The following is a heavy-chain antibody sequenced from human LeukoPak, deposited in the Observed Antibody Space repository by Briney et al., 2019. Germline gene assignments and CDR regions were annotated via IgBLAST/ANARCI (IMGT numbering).Heavy chain of an antibody. D-gene: IGHD4-11*01. J-gene: IGHJ6*02. CDR1: GGSISSYY. CDR3: ARGRTTAKYYYYYGMDV. V-gene: IGHV4-59*08. Sequence: SETLSLTCTVSGGSISSYYWSWIRQPPGKGLEWIGYIYYSGSTNYNPSLKSRVTISVDTSKNQFSLKLSSVTAADTAVYYCARGRTTAKYYYYYGMDVWGQGTTVTVFS. CDR2: IYYSGST.